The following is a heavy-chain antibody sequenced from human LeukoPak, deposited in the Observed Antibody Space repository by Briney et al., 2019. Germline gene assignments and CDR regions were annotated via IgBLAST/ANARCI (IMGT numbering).Heavy chain of an antibody. CDR2: IWYDGSNK. V-gene: IGHV3-33*08. J-gene: IGHJ3*02. CDR1: GFTFSSYG. CDR3: ARDEWELRAFDI. D-gene: IGHD1-26*01. Sequence: GGSLRLSCAASGFTFSSYGMHWVRQAPGKGLEWVAVIWYDGSNKYYADSVKGRFTISRDNSKNTLYLQLNSLRAEDTAVYYCARDEWELRAFDIWGQGTMVTVSS.